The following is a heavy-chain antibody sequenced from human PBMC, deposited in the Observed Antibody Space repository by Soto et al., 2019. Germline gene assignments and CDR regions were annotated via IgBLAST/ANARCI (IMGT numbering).Heavy chain of an antibody. D-gene: IGHD6-19*01. Sequence: QVQLVESGGGVVQPGRSLRLSCAASGFTFSSYAMHWVRQAPGKGLEWVAVISYDGSNKYYADSVKGRFTISRDNSKNTLYLQMNSLRAEDTAVYYCARGFGGVAVAGTANWGQGTLVTVSS. CDR3: ARGFGGVAVAGTAN. J-gene: IGHJ4*02. CDR1: GFTFSSYA. V-gene: IGHV3-30-3*01. CDR2: ISYDGSNK.